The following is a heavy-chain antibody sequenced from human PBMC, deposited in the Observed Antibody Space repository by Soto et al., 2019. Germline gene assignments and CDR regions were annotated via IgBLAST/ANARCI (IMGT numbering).Heavy chain of an antibody. J-gene: IGHJ4*02. CDR2: ISYDGSNK. Sequence: GGSLRLSCAASGFTFSSYAMHWVRQAPGKGLEWVAVISYDGSNKYYADSVKGRFTISRDNSKNTLYLQMNSLRAEDTAVCYCARDLREGYDSSGSDYWGQGTLVTVSS. D-gene: IGHD3-22*01. CDR3: ARDLREGYDSSGSDY. CDR1: GFTFSSYA. V-gene: IGHV3-30-3*01.